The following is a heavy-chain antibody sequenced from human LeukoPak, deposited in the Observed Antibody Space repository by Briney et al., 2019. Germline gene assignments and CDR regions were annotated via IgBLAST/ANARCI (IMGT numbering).Heavy chain of an antibody. CDR3: ARTWGHGYSYDY. CDR1: GGSISSSSYY. D-gene: IGHD5-24*01. Sequence: SETLSLTCTVSGGSISSSSYYWGWNRQPPGKGLEWIGYIYYSGSTYYNPSLKSRVTISVDTSKNQFSLKLSSVTAADTAVYYCARTWGHGYSYDYWGQGTLVTVSS. CDR2: IYYSGST. V-gene: IGHV4-31*03. J-gene: IGHJ4*02.